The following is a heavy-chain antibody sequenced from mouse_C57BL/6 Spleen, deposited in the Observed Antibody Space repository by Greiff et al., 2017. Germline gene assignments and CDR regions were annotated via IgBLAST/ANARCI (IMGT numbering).Heavy chain of an antibody. D-gene: IGHD1-1*01. CDR2: FYPGRGSI. CDR3: ARHEAHGSRDAMDD. Sequence: VQLQESGAELVKPGASVQLSCKASGYTFTEYTIHWVKQRSGQGLSWIGWFYPGRGSIKSNEKFNDKAPLTADPSSSTVYMELRRLTSEDSAVYFCARHEAHGSRDAMDDWGQGRSVT. CDR1: GYTFTEYT. V-gene: IGHV1-62-2*01. J-gene: IGHJ4*01.